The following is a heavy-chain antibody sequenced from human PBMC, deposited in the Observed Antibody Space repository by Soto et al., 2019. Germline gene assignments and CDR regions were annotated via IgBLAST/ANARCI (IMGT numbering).Heavy chain of an antibody. V-gene: IGHV1-18*01. J-gene: IGHJ3*01. CDR1: GYIFTEYG. Sequence: QVQLVQSGPEVKKPGASVKVSCKASGYIFTEYGLSWVRQAPGQGLEWLGWISTDNDDTNYAQRLRGRVSMTTDTSTSTAYMELRSLRSDDTATYYCARVTLGAWGQGTMVTVSS. CDR3: ARVTLGA. CDR2: ISTDNDDT.